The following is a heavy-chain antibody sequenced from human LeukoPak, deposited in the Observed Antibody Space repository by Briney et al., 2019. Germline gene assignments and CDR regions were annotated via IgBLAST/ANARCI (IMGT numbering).Heavy chain of an antibody. CDR1: GYSFTSYW. D-gene: IGHD4-17*01. J-gene: IGHJ6*02. CDR3: ARQGTTVTSSLYYYYYYGMDV. Sequence: PGESLKISCKGSGYSFTSYWIGWVRPMPGKGLEWMGIIYPGDSDTRYSPSFQGQVTISADKSISTAYLQWSSLKASDTAMYYCARQGTTVTSSLYYYYYYGMDVWGQGTTVTVSS. CDR2: IYPGDSDT. V-gene: IGHV5-51*01.